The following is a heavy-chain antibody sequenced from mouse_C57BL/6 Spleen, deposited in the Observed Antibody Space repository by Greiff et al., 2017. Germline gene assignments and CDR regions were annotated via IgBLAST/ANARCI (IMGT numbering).Heavy chain of an antibody. CDR3: ARRDYYGSYYFDY. CDR2: INPNNGGT. V-gene: IGHV1-26*01. Sequence: EVQLQQSGPELVKPGASVKISCKASGYTFTDYYMNWVKQSHGKSLEWIGDINPNNGGTSYKQKFKGKATLTVDKSSSTAYMELRSLTSEDSAVYYCARRDYYGSYYFDYWGQGTTLTVSS. CDR1: GYTFTDYY. J-gene: IGHJ2*01. D-gene: IGHD1-1*01.